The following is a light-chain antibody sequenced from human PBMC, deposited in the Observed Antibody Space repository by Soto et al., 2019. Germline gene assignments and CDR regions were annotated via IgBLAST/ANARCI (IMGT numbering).Light chain of an antibody. CDR2: EVN. J-gene: IGLJ2*01. V-gene: IGLV2-8*01. CDR1: SSDVGGYDY. CDR3: SSYAGSNSFVV. Sequence: QSVLTQPPSASGSPGQSVTISCTGTSSDVGGYDYVSWYQQHPGKVPKLMIYEVNKRPSGVPDRFSGSKSGNTASLTVSGLRAEDEADYYCSSYAGSNSFVVFGGGTKVTVL.